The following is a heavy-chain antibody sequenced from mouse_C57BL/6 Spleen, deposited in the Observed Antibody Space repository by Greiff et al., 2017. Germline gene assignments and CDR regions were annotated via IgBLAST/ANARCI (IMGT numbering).Heavy chain of an antibody. Sequence: VMLVESGPELVKPGASVKLSCKASGYTFTSYDINWVKQRPGQGLEWIGWIYPRDGSTKYNEKFKGKATLTVDTSSSTAYMELHSLTSEDSAVYFCARDLGGPNFDYWGQGTTLTVSS. CDR2: IYPRDGST. J-gene: IGHJ2*01. CDR1: GYTFTSYD. V-gene: IGHV1-85*01. D-gene: IGHD4-1*01. CDR3: ARDLGGPNFDY.